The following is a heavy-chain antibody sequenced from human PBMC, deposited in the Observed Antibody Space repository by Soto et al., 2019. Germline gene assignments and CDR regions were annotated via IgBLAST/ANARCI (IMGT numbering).Heavy chain of an antibody. J-gene: IGHJ4*02. CDR3: ARDEGIRGLEF. V-gene: IGHV1-18*04. CDR2: ISGYNGNT. D-gene: IGHD3-10*01. CDR1: GYTFSNYG. Sequence: QVQLVQSGPEVKKPGASVKVSCKASGYTFSNYGISWVRQAPGQGLEWMGWISGYNGNTAYARNLQDRVTMTIDAPTTTAHMELRSLRSDDTAVYYCARDEGIRGLEFRGLGTLVTVSS.